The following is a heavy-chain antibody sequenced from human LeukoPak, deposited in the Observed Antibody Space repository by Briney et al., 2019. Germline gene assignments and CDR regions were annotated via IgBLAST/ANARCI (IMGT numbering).Heavy chain of an antibody. V-gene: IGHV4-38-2*02. CDR1: GYSISNGYS. CDR3: ARIANGGSHFAFYYYYYMDV. CDR2: FYHSGST. Sequence: PSETLSLTCSVSGYSISNGYSWGWIRQPPGKGLEWIGSFYHSGSTYNPSLKSRLTISIDMSKNQFSLKLNSVTAADTAVYFCARIANGGSHFAFYYYYYMDVWGKGTTVTVSS. J-gene: IGHJ6*03. D-gene: IGHD1-26*01.